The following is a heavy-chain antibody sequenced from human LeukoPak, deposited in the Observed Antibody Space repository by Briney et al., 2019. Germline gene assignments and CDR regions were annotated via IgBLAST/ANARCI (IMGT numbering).Heavy chain of an antibody. CDR1: GGSFGGYY. CDR3: ARGLVSSSGWFDP. Sequence: DPSETLSLTCAVYGGSFGGYYWSWIRQPPGKGLEWIGEINHSGSTNYNPSLKSRVTISVDTSKNQFSLKLSSVTAADTAVYYCARGLVSSSGWFDPWGQGTLVTVSS. CDR2: INHSGST. D-gene: IGHD6-13*01. J-gene: IGHJ5*02. V-gene: IGHV4-34*01.